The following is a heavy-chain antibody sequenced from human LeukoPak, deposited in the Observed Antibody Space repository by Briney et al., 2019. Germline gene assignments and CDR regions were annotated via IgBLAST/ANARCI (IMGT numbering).Heavy chain of an antibody. D-gene: IGHD1-7*01. CDR3: AKDKHRGTRGYFDY. J-gene: IGHJ4*02. CDR1: GFTFSGYA. V-gene: IGHV3-23*01. Sequence: GGSLRLSCAASGFTFSGYAMSWVRQAPGKGLEWVSAISGSGGSTYYADSVEGRFTISRDNSKNTLYLQMNSLRAEDTAVYYCAKDKHRGTRGYFDYWGQGTLVTVSS. CDR2: ISGSGGST.